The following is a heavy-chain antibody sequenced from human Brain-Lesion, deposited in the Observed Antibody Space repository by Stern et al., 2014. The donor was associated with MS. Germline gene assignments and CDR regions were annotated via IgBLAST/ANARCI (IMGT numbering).Heavy chain of an antibody. Sequence: QVQLVQSGAEVKKPGASVKVSCKVSGYTLTELSMHWVRQAPRKGLEWVGGFDFEAGETIYAQKVKGRVTMTEVNSTDTTSMALSSLRSEDTAVYYCATLSPGAGGNYCRHFDYGGQGTLVPVSS. V-gene: IGHV1-24*01. CDR1: GYTLTELS. J-gene: IGHJ4*02. D-gene: IGHD1-26*01. CDR3: ATLSPGAGGNYCRHFDY. CDR2: FDFEAGET.